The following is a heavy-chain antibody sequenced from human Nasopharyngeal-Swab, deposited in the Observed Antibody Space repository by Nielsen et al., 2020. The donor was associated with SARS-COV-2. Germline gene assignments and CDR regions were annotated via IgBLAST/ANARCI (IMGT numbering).Heavy chain of an antibody. Sequence: GGSLRLSCAASGFTFSSYAMHWVRQAPGKGLEWVAVISYDGSNKYYADSVKGRFTISRDNSKNTLYLQMNSLRAEDTAVYYCAKRLAGYCSGGSCPRGWYFDLWGRGTLVTVSS. V-gene: IGHV3-30-3*01. D-gene: IGHD2-15*01. CDR1: GFTFSSYA. CDR2: ISYDGSNK. CDR3: AKRLAGYCSGGSCPRGWYFDL. J-gene: IGHJ2*01.